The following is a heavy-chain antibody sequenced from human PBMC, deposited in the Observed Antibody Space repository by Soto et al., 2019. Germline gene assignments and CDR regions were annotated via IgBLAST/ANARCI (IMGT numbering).Heavy chain of an antibody. Sequence: QVQLQESGPGLVKPSQTLSLTCTVSGGSINSGDYHWSWIRQSPGKGLEWIGAIYYSGSTYYNPSLKGRIRILVDTSNNQFSLNINSVTAADTAVYYCARVYRVPSAGAMDVWGQGTTVNVSS. V-gene: IGHV4-30-4*01. CDR1: GGSINSGDYH. CDR3: ARVYRVPSAGAMDV. J-gene: IGHJ6*02. CDR2: IYYSGST. D-gene: IGHD3-16*02.